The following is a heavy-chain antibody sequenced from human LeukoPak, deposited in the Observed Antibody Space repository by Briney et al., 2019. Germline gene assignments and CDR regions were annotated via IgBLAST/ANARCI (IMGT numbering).Heavy chain of an antibody. Sequence: GGSLRLSCAASGFTFSSSGMHWVRQAPGKGLEWVAFISYDGSNRYYADSVKGRFTISRDNSKNTLYLQMNSLRAEDTAVYYCVKTGEMATINLGYWGQGTLVIVSS. V-gene: IGHV3-30*02. CDR2: ISYDGSNR. D-gene: IGHD5-24*01. CDR1: GFTFSSSG. J-gene: IGHJ4*02. CDR3: VKTGEMATINLGY.